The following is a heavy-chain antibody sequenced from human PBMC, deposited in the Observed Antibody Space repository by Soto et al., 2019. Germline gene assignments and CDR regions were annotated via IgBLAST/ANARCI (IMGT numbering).Heavy chain of an antibody. J-gene: IGHJ4*02. D-gene: IGHD3-22*01. CDR2: IYYSGST. Sequence: SETLSLTCTVSGGSISSGDYYWSWIRQPPGKGLEWIGYIYYSGSTYYNPSLKSRVTISVDTSKNQFSLKLSSVTAADTAVYYCARINDSSGYSYRRLDYWGQGTLVTV. CDR1: GGSISSGDYY. CDR3: ARINDSSGYSYRRLDY. V-gene: IGHV4-30-4*01.